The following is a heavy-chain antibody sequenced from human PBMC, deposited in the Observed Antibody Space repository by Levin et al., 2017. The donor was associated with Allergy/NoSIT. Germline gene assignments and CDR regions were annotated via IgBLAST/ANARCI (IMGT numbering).Heavy chain of an antibody. CDR1: GGSVSSGSYY. J-gene: IGHJ4*02. D-gene: IGHD3-16*01. Sequence: SETLSLTCTVSGGSVSSGSYYWSWIRQPPGKGLEWIGYIHYSGSTNYNPSLKSRVTISVDTSKNQFSLKLSSVIAADTAVYYCARGSDYVWGVEGYWGQGTLVTVSS. CDR2: IHYSGST. CDR3: ARGSDYVWGVEGY. V-gene: IGHV4-61*01.